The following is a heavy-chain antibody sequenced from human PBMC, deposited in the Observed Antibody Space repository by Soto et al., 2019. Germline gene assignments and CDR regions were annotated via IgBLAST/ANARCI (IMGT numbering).Heavy chain of an antibody. CDR1: GFSGGRNY. Sequence: GGSVRLSCAASGFSGGRNYMRCARQSPGKRLEWVSVIFIGGGTYYADSVKGRFTISRDNSKNTLYLQMNSLRAEDTAVYYCVRDHGIPETASGQGTLVTVSS. J-gene: IGHJ5*02. CDR3: VRDHGIPETA. D-gene: IGHD6-13*01. CDR2: IFIGGGT. V-gene: IGHV3-53*01.